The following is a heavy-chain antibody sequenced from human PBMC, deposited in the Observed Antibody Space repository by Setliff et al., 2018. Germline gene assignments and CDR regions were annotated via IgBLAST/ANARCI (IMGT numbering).Heavy chain of an antibody. CDR1: GGSISSSNW. J-gene: IGHJ4*02. D-gene: IGHD5-18*01. CDR2: INHSGST. Sequence: SETLSLTCAVSGGSISSSNWWSWVRQPPGKGLEWIGEINHSGSTNYNPSLKSRVTISVDTSKNQFSLKLSSVTAADTAVYYCARGRIQLWKYYFDYWGQGTLVTVSS. CDR3: ARGRIQLWKYYFDY. V-gene: IGHV4-4*02.